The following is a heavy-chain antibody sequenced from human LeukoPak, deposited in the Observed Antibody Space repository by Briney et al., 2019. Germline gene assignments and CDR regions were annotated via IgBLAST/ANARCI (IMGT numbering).Heavy chain of an antibody. CDR3: ARTESKCTSTSCYTEDY. V-gene: IGHV1-2*02. J-gene: IGHJ4*02. Sequence: ASVKVSCKASGYTFTGYYMHWVRQAPGQGLEWMGWINPNNGGTSYAQKFQGRVTMTRDTSIGTAYMELSRLRSDDTAVYYCARTESKCTSTSCYTEDYWGQGTLVTVSS. D-gene: IGHD2-2*02. CDR1: GYTFTGYY. CDR2: INPNNGGT.